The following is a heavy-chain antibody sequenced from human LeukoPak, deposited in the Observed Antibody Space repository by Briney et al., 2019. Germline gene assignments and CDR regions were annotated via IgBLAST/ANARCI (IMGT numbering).Heavy chain of an antibody. Sequence: GRSLRLSCAASGFTFDDYAMHWVRQAPGKGLEWVSGISWNSGSIGYADSVKGRFTISRDNVKNSLYLQMNSLRAEDTAVYYCAKSYYGGWGQGTLVTVSS. CDR3: AKSYYGG. D-gene: IGHD3-10*01. CDR2: ISWNSGSI. J-gene: IGHJ4*02. CDR1: GFTFDDYA. V-gene: IGHV3-9*01.